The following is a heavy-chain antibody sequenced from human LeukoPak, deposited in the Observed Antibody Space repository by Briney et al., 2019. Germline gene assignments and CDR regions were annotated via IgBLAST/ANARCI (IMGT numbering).Heavy chain of an antibody. V-gene: IGHV1-18*04. CDR2: INPYNGKT. CDR1: GYTFSNYG. CDR3: ARDRERYEWAIDY. D-gene: IGHD5-12*01. J-gene: IGHJ4*02. Sequence: ASVKVSCKTSGYTFSNYGLSWVRQAPGQGLEWMGWINPYNGKTEYAQNYQGRVTMTTDTATNTAYMELKSLRSDDTAVYYCARDRERYEWAIDYWGQGTLVTVSS.